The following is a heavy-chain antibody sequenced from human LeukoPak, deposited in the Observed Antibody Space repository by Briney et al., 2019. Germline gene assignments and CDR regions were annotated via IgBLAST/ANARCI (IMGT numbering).Heavy chain of an antibody. D-gene: IGHD6-13*01. Sequence: ASVKVSCKASEGTFSSYAISWVRQAPGQGLEWMGWINPNSGGTNYAQKFQGRVTMTRDTSISTAYMELSRLRSDDTAVYYCARETRYSSSWYGRISGDWGQGTLVTVSS. CDR3: ARETRYSSSWYGRISGD. CDR2: INPNSGGT. CDR1: EGTFSSYA. J-gene: IGHJ4*02. V-gene: IGHV1-2*02.